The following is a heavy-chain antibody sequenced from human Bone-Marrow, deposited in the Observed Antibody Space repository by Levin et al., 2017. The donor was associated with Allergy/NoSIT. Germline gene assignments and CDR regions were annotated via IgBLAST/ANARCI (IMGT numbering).Heavy chain of an antibody. J-gene: IGHJ4*02. D-gene: IGHD5-18*01. V-gene: IGHV4-39*01. CDR1: GGSISSSSYY. CDR2: IYYSGST. Sequence: PSETLSLTCTVSGGSISSSSYYWGWIRQPPGKGLEWIGSIYYSGSTYYNPSLKSRVTISVDTSKNQFSLKLSSVTAADTAVYYCASMGDTAMTYYWGQGTLVTVSS. CDR3: ASMGDTAMTYY.